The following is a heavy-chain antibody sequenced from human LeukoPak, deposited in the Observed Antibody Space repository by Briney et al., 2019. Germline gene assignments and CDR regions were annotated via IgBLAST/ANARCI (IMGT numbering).Heavy chain of an antibody. CDR1: GFTFSSYA. CDR3: AVVSATHNEDVFDI. Sequence: PGGSLRLSCAASGFTFSSYAVSWVRQAPGKGLEWVSAISGSGGSTYYADSVKGRFTISRDNAKNSLFLQMNSLRAEDTAVYYCAVVSATHNEDVFDIWGQGTMVTVSS. J-gene: IGHJ3*02. V-gene: IGHV3-23*01. CDR2: ISGSGGST. D-gene: IGHD2-15*01.